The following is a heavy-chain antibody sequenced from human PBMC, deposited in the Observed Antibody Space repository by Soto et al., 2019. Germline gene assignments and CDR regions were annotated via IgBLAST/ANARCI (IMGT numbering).Heavy chain of an antibody. D-gene: IGHD6-13*01. V-gene: IGHV3-9*01. Sequence: PGGALRLSCAASGFTFEDYAMHCVRQVPGQGLEWGSGLHWNSGSIGYADSVKGRFAVSRENAKNSLHLQMNRLRAEETAFYYFLKGESITWYSAHLRKWGQGTLVTVSS. CDR2: LHWNSGSI. CDR1: GFTFEDYA. J-gene: IGHJ1*01. CDR3: LKGESITWYSAHLRK.